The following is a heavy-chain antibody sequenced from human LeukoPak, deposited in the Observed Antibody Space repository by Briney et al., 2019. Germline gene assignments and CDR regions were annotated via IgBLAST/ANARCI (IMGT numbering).Heavy chain of an antibody. CDR1: EFTFSNYW. J-gene: IGHJ6*03. CDR3: ARGSGGQQLIRGYYYMDV. Sequence: KPGGSLRLSCAASEFTFSNYWMSWVRQAPGKGLEWVSSISSTSSYIYYADSVKGRFTISTDNAKNSLYLQMSSLRAEDTAVYYCARGSGGQQLIRGYYYMDVWGKGTTVTVSS. CDR2: ISSTSSYI. D-gene: IGHD6-6*01. V-gene: IGHV3-21*01.